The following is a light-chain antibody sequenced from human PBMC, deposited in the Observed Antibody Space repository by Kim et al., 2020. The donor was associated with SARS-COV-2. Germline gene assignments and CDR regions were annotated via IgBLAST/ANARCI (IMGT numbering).Light chain of an antibody. J-gene: IGLJ3*02. CDR1: SSNIGSNT. CDR2: SNN. V-gene: IGLV1-44*01. CDR3: ATWDGSLKGWV. Sequence: QSVLTQPPSASGTPGQRVTISCSGSSSNIGSNTANWYQQLPGTAPKLLINSNNQRPSGVPDRFSGSKSGTSASLAISGLQSEDEADYYCATWDGSLKGWVFGGGTKLTVL.